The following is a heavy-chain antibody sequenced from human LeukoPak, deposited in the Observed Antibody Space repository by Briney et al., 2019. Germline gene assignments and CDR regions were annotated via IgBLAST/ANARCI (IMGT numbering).Heavy chain of an antibody. J-gene: IGHJ3*02. CDR3: ARANRYSSSWYVGAFDI. V-gene: IGHV3-13*01. Sequence: GGSLRLSCAASGFTSSTYDKHGVAKPPEKALEGGSSIGTAGDTYYPGSVKGRFTISRENAKNSLYLQMNSLRAGDTAVYYCARANRYSSSWYVGAFDIWGQGTMVTVSS. CDR2: IGTAGDT. D-gene: IGHD6-13*01. CDR1: GFTSSTYD.